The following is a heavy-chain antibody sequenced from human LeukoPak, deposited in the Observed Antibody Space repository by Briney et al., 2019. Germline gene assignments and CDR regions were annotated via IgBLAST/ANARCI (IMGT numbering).Heavy chain of an antibody. V-gene: IGHV3-11*04. J-gene: IGHJ4*02. CDR3: ANEKLSKEMATIT. Sequence: GGSLRLSCAASGFTFSDYYMSWIRQAPGKGLEWVSYISSSGSTIYYADSVKGRFTISRDNAKNSLYLQMNSLRAEDTAVYYCANEKLSKEMATITWGQGTLVTVSS. CDR1: GFTFSDYY. D-gene: IGHD5-12*01. CDR2: ISSSGSTI.